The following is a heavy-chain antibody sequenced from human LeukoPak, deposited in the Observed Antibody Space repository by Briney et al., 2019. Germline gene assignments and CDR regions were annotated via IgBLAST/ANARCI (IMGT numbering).Heavy chain of an antibody. D-gene: IGHD3-22*01. Sequence: ASVKVSCKASGYTFTSYYMHWVRQAPGQGLEWMGIINPSGGSTSYAQKFQGRVTMTRDTSTSTVYMELSSLRSGDTAVYYRARFGVYYYDSSGLDYWGQGTLVTVSS. V-gene: IGHV1-46*01. CDR2: INPSGGST. J-gene: IGHJ4*02. CDR3: ARFGVYYYDSSGLDY. CDR1: GYTFTSYY.